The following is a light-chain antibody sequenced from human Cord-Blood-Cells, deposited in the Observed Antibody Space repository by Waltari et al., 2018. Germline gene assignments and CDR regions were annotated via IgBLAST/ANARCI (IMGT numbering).Light chain of an antibody. Sequence: QSALTQPRSVSGSPGQSVTISCPGTSSDVGGSNYVSWYQQPPGKAPKLMIYDVSKRPSGVPDRFSGSKSGNTASLTISGLQAEDEADYYCCSYAGSYTWVFGGGTKLTVL. V-gene: IGLV2-11*01. CDR3: CSYAGSYTWV. CDR2: DVS. CDR1: SSDVGGSNY. J-gene: IGLJ3*02.